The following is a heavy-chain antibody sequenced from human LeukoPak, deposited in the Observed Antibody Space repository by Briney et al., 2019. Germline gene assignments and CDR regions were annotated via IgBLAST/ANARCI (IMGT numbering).Heavy chain of an antibody. CDR1: GFTFSSYA. D-gene: IGHD4-17*01. V-gene: IGHV3-30*09. Sequence: GRSLRLSCAASGFTFSSYAMHWVCQAPGKGLEWVAVISYDGSNKYYADSVKGRFAISRDNSRNTLYLQMNSLRAEDTAVYYCARDGSVTTLFSGYFDYWGQGTLVTVS. CDR2: ISYDGSNK. CDR3: ARDGSVTTLFSGYFDY. J-gene: IGHJ4*02.